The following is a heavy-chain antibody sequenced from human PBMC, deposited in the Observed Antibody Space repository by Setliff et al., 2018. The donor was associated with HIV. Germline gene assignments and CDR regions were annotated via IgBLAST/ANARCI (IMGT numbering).Heavy chain of an antibody. D-gene: IGHD2-2*01. V-gene: IGHV1-8*02. CDR3: ARGSREIIVPAAIDY. CDR1: GYTFTSYG. J-gene: IGHJ4*03. Sequence: ASVKVSCKASGYTFTSYGISWVRQAPGQGLEWMGWMNPNSGNTGYAQKFQGRVTMTRNTSISTAYMELSSLRSDDTAVYYCARGSREIIVPAAIDYWGQGTMVTVSS. CDR2: MNPNSGNT.